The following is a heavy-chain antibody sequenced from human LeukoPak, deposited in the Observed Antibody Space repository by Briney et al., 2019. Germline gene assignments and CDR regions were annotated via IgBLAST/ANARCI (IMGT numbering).Heavy chain of an antibody. V-gene: IGHV1-18*01. J-gene: IGHJ4*02. CDR1: GYTFTSYG. D-gene: IGHD6-13*01. Sequence: PGASVKVSCKASGYTFTSYGISWVRQAPGQGLEWMGWISAYNGNTNYAQKLQGRVTMTTDTSTSTAYMELRSLRSDDTAVYYCARDLDRGIVAASGFDYWGQGTLVTVSS. CDR3: ARDLDRGIVAASGFDY. CDR2: ISAYNGNT.